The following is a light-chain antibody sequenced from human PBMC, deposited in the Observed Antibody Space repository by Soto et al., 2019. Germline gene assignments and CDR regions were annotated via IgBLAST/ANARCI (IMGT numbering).Light chain of an antibody. CDR3: QSYDSSLSGSV. CDR2: GNS. CDR1: SSNIGAGYD. V-gene: IGLV1-40*01. J-gene: IGLJ2*01. Sequence: QSVLTQPPSVSGAPVQRVTISCTGSSSNIGAGYDVHWYQQLPGTAPKLLIYGNSNRPSGVPDRFSGHKSGTSASLAITGLQAEDEADYYCQSYDSSLSGSVFGGGNKGTVL.